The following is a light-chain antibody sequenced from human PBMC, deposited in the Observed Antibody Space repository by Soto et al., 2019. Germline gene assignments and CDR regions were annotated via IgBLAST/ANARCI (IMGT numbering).Light chain of an antibody. V-gene: IGLV4-60*03. CDR3: ETWDSNTRV. J-gene: IGLJ2*01. CDR2: LEGSGSY. CDR1: SGHSSYI. Sequence: QAVVTQSSSASASLGSSVTLTCTLSSGHSSYIIACHQQQPGKAPRYLMKLEGSGSYNKGSGVPDRFSGSSSGADRYLTISNLQAEDEADYYCETWDSNTRVFGGGTKLTVL.